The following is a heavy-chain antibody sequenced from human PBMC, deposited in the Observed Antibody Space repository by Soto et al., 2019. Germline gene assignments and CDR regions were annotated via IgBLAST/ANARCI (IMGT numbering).Heavy chain of an antibody. V-gene: IGHV4-31*03. Sequence: QVQLQESGPGLVKPSQTLSLTCTVSGGSISRNNYFWTWIRQHPGKGLEGVGYISYSGSTYYNPSLRSRVTISVDTSKNQFSLRLSSVTAADTAVYYCARRGYCSDTSCSPFDYWGQGTLVTVSS. CDR3: ARRGYCSDTSCSPFDY. J-gene: IGHJ4*02. CDR2: ISYSGST. CDR1: GGSISRNNYF. D-gene: IGHD2-2*01.